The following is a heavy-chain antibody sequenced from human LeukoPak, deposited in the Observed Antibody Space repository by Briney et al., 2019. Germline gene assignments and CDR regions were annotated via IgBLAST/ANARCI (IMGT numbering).Heavy chain of an antibody. D-gene: IGHD6-6*01. Sequence: ASVKVSCKASGYTFTSYGISWVRQAPGQGLEWMGWIGAYNGNTNYAQKLQGRVTMTTDTSKSLAYMELRSLRSDDAAVYYCARSAVSPSAVGSSAVFHYWAQGTLVTVSS. CDR3: ARSAVSPSAVGSSAVFHY. V-gene: IGHV1-18*01. CDR1: GYTFTSYG. CDR2: IGAYNGNT. J-gene: IGHJ4*02.